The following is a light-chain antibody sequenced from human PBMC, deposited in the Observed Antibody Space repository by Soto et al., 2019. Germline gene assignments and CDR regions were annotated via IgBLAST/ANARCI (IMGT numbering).Light chain of an antibody. V-gene: IGLV8-61*01. Sequence: QTVVTQEPSFSVSPGGTVTLTCGLSSGSVSTNYYPSWYQQTPGQAPRTLIYSTNSRSSGVPDRFSGSILGNKAALTITGAQADDESDYYCVLYMGLGISVFGVGTKLTVL. CDR3: VLYMGLGISV. J-gene: IGLJ2*01. CDR2: STN. CDR1: SGSVSTNYY.